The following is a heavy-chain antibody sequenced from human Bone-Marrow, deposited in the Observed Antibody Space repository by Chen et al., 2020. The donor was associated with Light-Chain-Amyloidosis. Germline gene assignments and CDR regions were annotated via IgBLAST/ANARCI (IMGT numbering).Heavy chain of an antibody. CDR1: GYVFTGYY. CDR2: INPRRGDT. D-gene: IGHD6-6*01. CDR3: ARGPQQLLLDR. Sequence: QVQLVQSGAEVKKPGASVKVSCKASGYVFTGYYIHWVRQAPGQGLEGMGCINPRRGDTNYAQRFQGRVTLTRDTSITTGYMELNRLRSDDTAVYYGARGPQQLLLDRWGQGALVTVSS. J-gene: IGHJ5*02. V-gene: IGHV1-2*02.